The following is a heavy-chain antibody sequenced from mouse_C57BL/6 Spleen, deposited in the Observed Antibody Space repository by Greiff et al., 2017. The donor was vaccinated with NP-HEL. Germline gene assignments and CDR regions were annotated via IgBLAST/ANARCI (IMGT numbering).Heavy chain of an antibody. V-gene: IGHV1-61*01. D-gene: IGHD2-4*01. J-gene: IGHJ4*01. Sequence: QVQLQQPGAELVRPGSSVKLSCKASGYTFTSYWMEWVKQSPGQGLEWIGNIYPSDSETHYNQKFKDKATLTVDKSSSTAYMQLSSLASEDSAVYYCARGGLRLFYAMDYWGQGTSVTVSS. CDR3: ARGGLRLFYAMDY. CDR1: GYTFTSYW. CDR2: IYPSDSET.